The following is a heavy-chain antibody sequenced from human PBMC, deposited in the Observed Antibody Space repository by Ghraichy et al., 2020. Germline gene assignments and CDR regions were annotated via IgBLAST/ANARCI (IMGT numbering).Heavy chain of an antibody. J-gene: IGHJ4*02. CDR1: GFTFSSYG. CDR2: ISGSGDST. V-gene: IGHV3-23*01. D-gene: IGHD6-6*01. CDR3: VKVSAPFRPYYFDF. Sequence: GGSLRLSCAASGFTFSSYGMHWVRQAPGKGLDWVSAISGSGDSTYYADSVKGRFTISRDNSKDTLYLQLNSLRAEDTAVYYCVKVSAPFRPYYFDFWGQGTLVTVSS.